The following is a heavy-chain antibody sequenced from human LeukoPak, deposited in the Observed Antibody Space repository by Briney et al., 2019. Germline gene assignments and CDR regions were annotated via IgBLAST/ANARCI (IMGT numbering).Heavy chain of an antibody. J-gene: IGHJ3*02. CDR3: ARATGITGTRFRTPTSNAFDI. D-gene: IGHD1-7*01. V-gene: IGHV4-34*01. Sequence: SETLSLTCAVYGGSFSGYCWSWIRQPPGKGLEWIGEINHSGSTNYNPSLKSRVTISVDTSKNQFSLKLSSVTAADTAVYYCARATGITGTRFRTPTSNAFDIWGQGTMVTVSS. CDR1: GGSFSGYC. CDR2: INHSGST.